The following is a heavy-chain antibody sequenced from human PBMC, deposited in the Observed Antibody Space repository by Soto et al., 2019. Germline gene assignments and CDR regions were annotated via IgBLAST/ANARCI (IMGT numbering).Heavy chain of an antibody. CDR3: ARSIEEVYAIYYYYGMDV. Sequence: QVQLVESGGGVVQPGRSLRLSCAASGFTFNDYGMHWVRQAPGKGLEWEAVIWYDGSNKYYADSVRGRFTISRDNSKSTLYLQMNSLRAEDTAVYYCARSIEEVYAIYYYYGMDVWGQGTTVTVSS. CDR1: GFTFNDYG. D-gene: IGHD2-8*01. V-gene: IGHV3-33*01. CDR2: IWYDGSNK. J-gene: IGHJ6*02.